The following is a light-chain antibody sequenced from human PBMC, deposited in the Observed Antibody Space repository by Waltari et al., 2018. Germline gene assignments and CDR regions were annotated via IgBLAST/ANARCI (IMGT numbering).Light chain of an antibody. Sequence: QSALTQPRSVSGSPGQSVTLSCTAPSSDIGGYKYVSWYQQHPGKAPNLVIYDVDKRPSGVPDRFSGSKAGNTASLTISGLQTDDDADYYCCSYAGRYTSVFGRGTRVTVL. CDR1: SSDIGGYKY. CDR2: DVD. V-gene: IGLV2-11*01. J-gene: IGLJ2*01. CDR3: CSYAGRYTSV.